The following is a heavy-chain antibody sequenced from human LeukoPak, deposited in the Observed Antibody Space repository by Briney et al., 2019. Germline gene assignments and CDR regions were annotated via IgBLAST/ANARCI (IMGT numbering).Heavy chain of an antibody. CDR3: ARAADYYDSSGYQYYFDY. Sequence: GGSLRLSCAASGFTFSSYAMSWVRQAPGKGLEWVSAISGSGGSTYYADSVKGRFTISRDNAKNSLYLQMNSLRAEDTAVYYCARAADYYDSSGYQYYFDYWGQGTLVTVSS. D-gene: IGHD3-22*01. CDR1: GFTFSSYA. J-gene: IGHJ4*02. CDR2: ISGSGGST. V-gene: IGHV3-23*01.